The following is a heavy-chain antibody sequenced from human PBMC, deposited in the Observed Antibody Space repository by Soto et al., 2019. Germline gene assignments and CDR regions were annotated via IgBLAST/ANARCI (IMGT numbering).Heavy chain of an antibody. V-gene: IGHV4-34*01. CDR3: ARGRGVYDYIWGSYRYVRFDP. CDR2: INHSGST. D-gene: IGHD3-16*02. CDR1: GGSFSGYY. J-gene: IGHJ5*02. Sequence: QVQLQQWGAGLLKPSETLSLTCAVYGGSFSGYYWSWIRQPPGKGLEWIGEINHSGSTNYNPSLKSRVTISVDTSKNQFSLRLSSVTAADTAGYYCARGRGVYDYIWGSYRYVRFDPWGQGTLVTVSS.